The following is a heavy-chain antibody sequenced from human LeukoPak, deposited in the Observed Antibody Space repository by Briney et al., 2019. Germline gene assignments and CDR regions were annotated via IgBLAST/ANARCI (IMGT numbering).Heavy chain of an antibody. J-gene: IGHJ4*02. CDR2: IRYDGSNK. Sequence: GGSLRLSCAASGFTFSSYGMHWVRQAPGKGLEWVAFIRYDGSNKYYADSVKGRFTISRDNSKNTLYLQMNSLRAEDTAVYYCARDFGVTGTIPDYWGQGTLVTVSS. CDR3: ARDFGVTGTIPDY. V-gene: IGHV3-30*02. D-gene: IGHD1-7*01. CDR1: GFTFSSYG.